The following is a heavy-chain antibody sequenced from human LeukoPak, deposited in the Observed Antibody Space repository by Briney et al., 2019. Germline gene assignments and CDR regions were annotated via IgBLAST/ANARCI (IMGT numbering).Heavy chain of an antibody. CDR3: ARGGWAMIVVGNFDY. J-gene: IGHJ4*02. V-gene: IGHV4-59*01. CDR2: IYYSGST. D-gene: IGHD3-22*01. CDR1: GGSISGYY. Sequence: SETLSLTCTVSGGSISGYYWSCIRQPPGKGMEWIGYIYYSGSTNYNPSLKSRVPISVDTSKNQFSLKLSSVTAADTAVYYCARGGWAMIVVGNFDYWGQGTLVTVSS.